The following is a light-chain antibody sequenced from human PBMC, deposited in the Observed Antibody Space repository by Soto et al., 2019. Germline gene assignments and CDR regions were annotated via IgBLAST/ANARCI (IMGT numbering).Light chain of an antibody. CDR2: GTS. CDR1: QSVNSNY. CDR3: QQYDNSLRT. Sequence: EIVLTQSPGTLSLSPGERATLSCRASQSVNSNYLAWYQQKPGQSPRVLMYGTSSRATGIPDRFSGSGSGTDFTLTISRLEPEDFAVYYCQQYDNSLRTFGQGTKVEIK. V-gene: IGKV3-20*01. J-gene: IGKJ1*01.